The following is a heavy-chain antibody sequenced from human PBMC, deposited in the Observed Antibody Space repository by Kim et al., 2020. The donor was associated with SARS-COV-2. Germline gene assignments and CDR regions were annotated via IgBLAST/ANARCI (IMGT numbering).Heavy chain of an antibody. V-gene: IGHV4-4*02. CDR2: IYHSGST. D-gene: IGHD6-13*01. J-gene: IGHJ4*02. CDR1: GGSISSSNW. Sequence: SETLSLTCAVSGGSISSSNWWSWVRQPPGKGLEWIGEIYHSGSTNYNPSLKSRVTISVDKSKNQFSLKLSSVTAADTAVYYCARDTTAAAGRLDLGYWGQGTLVTVSS. CDR3: ARDTTAAAGRLDLGY.